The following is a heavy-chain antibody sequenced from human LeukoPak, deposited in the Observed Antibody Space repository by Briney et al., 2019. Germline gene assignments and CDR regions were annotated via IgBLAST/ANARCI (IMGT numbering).Heavy chain of an antibody. Sequence: GGSLRLSCAASGFTFDDYAIHWVRQVPGKGLEWVSGISANGGTIGYADSVKGRFAISRDNSKNTLYLQMNSLRAEDTAVYYCARARDYGGNSADYWGQGTLVTVSS. V-gene: IGHV3-9*01. CDR1: GFTFDDYA. D-gene: IGHD4-23*01. J-gene: IGHJ4*02. CDR2: ISANGGTI. CDR3: ARARDYGGNSADY.